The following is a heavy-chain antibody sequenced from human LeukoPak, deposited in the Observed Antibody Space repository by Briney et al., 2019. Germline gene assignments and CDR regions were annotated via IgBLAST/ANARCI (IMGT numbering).Heavy chain of an antibody. Sequence: PGGSLRLSCEASGFAFHNYWMTWVRQAPGKGLQWVANIRPDGGDTFYVDSVKGRFTISRDNDKNLVFLQMNSLRDEDTAVYYCARDSSFCPADNWDQGILVTVSS. CDR1: GFAFHNYW. CDR2: IRPDGGDT. J-gene: IGHJ4*02. D-gene: IGHD2/OR15-2a*01. V-gene: IGHV3-7*05. CDR3: ARDSSFCPADN.